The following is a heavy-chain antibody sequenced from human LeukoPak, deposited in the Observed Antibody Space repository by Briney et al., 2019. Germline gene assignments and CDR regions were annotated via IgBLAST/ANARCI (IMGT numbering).Heavy chain of an antibody. CDR2: IYYSGST. J-gene: IGHJ3*02. Sequence: SETLSLTCTVSGGSISSSSYYWGWIRQPPGKGLEWIGSIYYSGSTNYNPSFKSRVTISVDTSKNQFSLKLSSVTAADTAVYYCARLSRPDLDGDLDAFDIWGQGTMVTVSS. CDR3: ARLSRPDLDGDLDAFDI. D-gene: IGHD4-17*01. CDR1: GGSISSSSYY. V-gene: IGHV4-39*07.